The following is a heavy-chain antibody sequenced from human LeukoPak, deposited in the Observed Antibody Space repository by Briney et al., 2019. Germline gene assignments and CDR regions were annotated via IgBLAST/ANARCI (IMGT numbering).Heavy chain of an antibody. Sequence: SETLSLTCTVSGGSISSGGYYWGWIRQHPGKGLEWIGYIYYSGSTYYNPSLKSRVTISVDTSKNQFSLKLSSVTAADTAVYYCARVEFSNYEDYYYYMDVWGKGTTITVSS. V-gene: IGHV4-31*03. D-gene: IGHD4-11*01. J-gene: IGHJ6*03. CDR3: ARVEFSNYEDYYYYMDV. CDR2: IYYSGST. CDR1: GGSISSGGYY.